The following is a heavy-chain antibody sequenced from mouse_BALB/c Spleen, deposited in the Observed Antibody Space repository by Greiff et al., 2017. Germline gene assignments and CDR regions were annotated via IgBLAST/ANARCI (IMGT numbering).Heavy chain of an antibody. CDR2: ISTYYGDA. V-gene: IGHV1S137*01. D-gene: IGHD1-1*01. CDR1: GYTFTDYA. Sequence: QVQLQQSGAELVRPGVSVKISCKGSGYTFTDYAMHWVKQSHAKSLEWIGVISTYYGDASYNQKFKGKATMTVDKSSSTAYMELARLTSEDSAIYYCARDGSYYGSSYFDYWGQGTLVTVSA. CDR3: ARDGSYYGSSYFDY. J-gene: IGHJ3*01.